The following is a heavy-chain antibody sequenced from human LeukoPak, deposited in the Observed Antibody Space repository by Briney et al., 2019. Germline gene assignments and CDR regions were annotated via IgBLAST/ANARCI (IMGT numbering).Heavy chain of an antibody. J-gene: IGHJ1*01. Sequence: SETLSLTCTVSGGSISSYYWSWIRQPPGKGLEWIGYIYYSGSTNYNPSLKSRVTISVDTSRNQFSLKLSSVTAADTAVYYCARGGRFSYFQHWGQGTLVTVSS. CDR1: GGSISSYY. CDR3: ARGGRFSYFQH. D-gene: IGHD3-16*01. CDR2: IYYSGST. V-gene: IGHV4-59*01.